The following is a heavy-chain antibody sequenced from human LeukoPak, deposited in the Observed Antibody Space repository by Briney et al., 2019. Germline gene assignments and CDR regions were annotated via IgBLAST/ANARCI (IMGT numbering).Heavy chain of an antibody. D-gene: IGHD3-22*01. CDR2: ISGSGGST. V-gene: IGHV3-23*01. CDR1: GFTFSSYA. J-gene: IGHJ3*02. CDR3: ARVMGAPRGYYDSSGYYGVRAFDI. Sequence: GGSLRLSCAASGFTFSSYAMSWVRQAPGKGLEWVSAISGSGGSTYYADSVKGRFTISRDNSKNTLYLQMNSLRAEDTAVYYCARVMGAPRGYYDSSGYYGVRAFDIWGQGTMVTVSS.